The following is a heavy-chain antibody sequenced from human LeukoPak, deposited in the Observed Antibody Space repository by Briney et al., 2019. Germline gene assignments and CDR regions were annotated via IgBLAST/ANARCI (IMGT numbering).Heavy chain of an antibody. V-gene: IGHV4-59*01. CDR2: IYYSGST. CDR3: ARAPYGSATNNYYMDV. CDR1: GGSFSSYY. Sequence: SETLSLTCTVAGGSFSSYYWSWIRQPPGKGLEWIGYIYYSGSTNYNPSLKSRVTISVDTSKNQFSLKLSSVTAADTAVYYCARAPYGSATNNYYMDVWGKGTTVTVSS. D-gene: IGHD3-10*01. J-gene: IGHJ6*03.